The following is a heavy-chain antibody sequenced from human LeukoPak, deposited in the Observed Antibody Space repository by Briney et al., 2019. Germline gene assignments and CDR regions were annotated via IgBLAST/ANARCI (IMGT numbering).Heavy chain of an antibody. V-gene: IGHV3-9*01. CDR3: ARPSPYFDWLLYMAAFDI. Sequence: PGGSLRLSCAASGFTFDDYAMHWVRQAPGKGLEWVSGISWNSGSIGYADSVKGRFTISRDNAKNSLYLQMNSLRAEDTALYYCARPSPYFDWLLYMAAFDIWGQGTMVTVSS. J-gene: IGHJ3*02. CDR1: GFTFDDYA. CDR2: ISWNSGSI. D-gene: IGHD3-9*01.